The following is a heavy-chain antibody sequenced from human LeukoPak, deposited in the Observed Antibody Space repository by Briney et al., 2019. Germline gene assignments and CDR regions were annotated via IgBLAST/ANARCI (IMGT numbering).Heavy chain of an antibody. V-gene: IGHV1-8*01. CDR3: ARVATGVAIAAAAIDP. D-gene: IGHD6-13*01. J-gene: IGHJ5*02. CDR2: MNHNSGNT. Sequence: ASVTVSCLPSGYTLTSYVINWVRPPTGQGREWVGWMNHNSGNTGYAQKFQGRVTMSRNTSISTAYMELRSLRSEDTAVYCCARVATGVAIAAAAIDPWGQGTLVTVSS. CDR1: GYTLTSYV.